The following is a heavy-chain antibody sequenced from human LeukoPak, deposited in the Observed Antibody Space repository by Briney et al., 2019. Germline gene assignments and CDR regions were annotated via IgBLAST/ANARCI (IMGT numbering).Heavy chain of an antibody. CDR1: GFTFSSYA. CDR2: ISGSGGST. D-gene: IGHD2-2*01. CDR3: AKDSCSSTSCRGEFDY. V-gene: IGHV3-23*01. Sequence: PGGSLRLSCAASGFTFSSYAMSWVRKAPGKGLEWVSAISGSGGSTYYADSVKGRFTISRDNSKNTLYLQMNSLRAEDTAVYYCAKDSCSSTSCRGEFDYWGQGTLVTVSS. J-gene: IGHJ4*02.